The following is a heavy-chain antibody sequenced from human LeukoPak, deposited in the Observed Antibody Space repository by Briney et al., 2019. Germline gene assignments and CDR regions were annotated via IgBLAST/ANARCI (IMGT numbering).Heavy chain of an antibody. V-gene: IGHV1-69*04. Sequence: GASVKVSCKASGGTFSSYAISWVRQAPGQGLEWMGRIIPILGIANYAQKFQGRATITADKSTSTAYMELSSLRSEDTAVYYCARAQGVVAAHYYYYGMDVWGQGTTVTVSS. CDR1: GGTFSSYA. CDR2: IIPILGIA. D-gene: IGHD2-15*01. J-gene: IGHJ6*02. CDR3: ARAQGVVAAHYYYYGMDV.